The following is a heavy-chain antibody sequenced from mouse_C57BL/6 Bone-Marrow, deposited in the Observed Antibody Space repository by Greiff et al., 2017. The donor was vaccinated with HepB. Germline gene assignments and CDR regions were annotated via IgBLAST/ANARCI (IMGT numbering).Heavy chain of an antibody. V-gene: IGHV1-11*01. CDR1: GYTFTDHI. CDR3: GSGSYDSPFAY. J-gene: IGHJ3*01. Sequence: VQLQESGAELASPGASVTLSCKASGYTFTDHIMNWVKKSPGQGLEWIGSIYPVSGDTNYNQKFKGKATFAVDRSSSTVYMVLNSLTSEDSAVYYCGSGSYDSPFAYWGQGTLVTVSA. D-gene: IGHD2-4*01. CDR2: IYPVSGDT.